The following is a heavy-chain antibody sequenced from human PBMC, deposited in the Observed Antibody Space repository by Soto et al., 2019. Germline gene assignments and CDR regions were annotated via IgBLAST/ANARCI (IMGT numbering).Heavy chain of an antibody. D-gene: IGHD2-21*02. J-gene: IGHJ6*02. CDR1: GGSISSYD. CDR2: MYNTGST. CDR3: ARDLWGYCGADCYPLDV. Sequence: SGTLSLTCTVSGGSISSYDWSWIRQPPGKGLEWIGYMYNTGSTIYNPSLKSRVTISVDTSKNQFSLKLSSVTAADTAVYYCARDLWGYCGADCYPLDVWGQGTTVTVSS. V-gene: IGHV4-59*01.